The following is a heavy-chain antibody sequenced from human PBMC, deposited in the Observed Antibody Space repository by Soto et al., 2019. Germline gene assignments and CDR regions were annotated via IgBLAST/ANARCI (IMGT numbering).Heavy chain of an antibody. D-gene: IGHD3-16*01. CDR3: ARGDDFDYYYGVDD. CDR1: GGTFSNHA. V-gene: IGHV1-69*06. CDR2: IVPMFGTS. J-gene: IGHJ6*02. Sequence: QVQLVQSGAEVKKPGSSVKVSCKASGGTFSNHAISWVRQAPGQGLEWMGGIVPMFGTSNYAQKFQDRVTTTADNCTNTAYMELSSVTSEDTAVYYCARGDDFDYYYGVDDWGQGTTVTVSS.